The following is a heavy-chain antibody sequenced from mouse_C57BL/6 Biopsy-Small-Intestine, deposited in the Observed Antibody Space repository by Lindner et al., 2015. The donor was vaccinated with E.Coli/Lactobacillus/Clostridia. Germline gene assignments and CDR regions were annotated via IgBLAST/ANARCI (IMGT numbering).Heavy chain of an antibody. J-gene: IGHJ2*01. CDR1: GFTFSNYA. Sequence: VQLQESGGDLVKPGGSLKLSCAASGFTFSNYAMSWVRQTPDKRLEWVATVSSGGSYTYYPDSVKGRFTISRDSAKNTLYLQMSSLKSEDTAMYYCARRHYDGYYFDYWGQGTTLTVSS. CDR3: ARRHYDGYYFDY. V-gene: IGHV5-6*01. D-gene: IGHD1-2*01. CDR2: VSSGGSYT.